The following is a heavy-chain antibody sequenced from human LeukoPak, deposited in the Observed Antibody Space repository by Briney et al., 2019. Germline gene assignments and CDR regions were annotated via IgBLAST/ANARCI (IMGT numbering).Heavy chain of an antibody. J-gene: IGHJ3*02. Sequence: SETLSLTCTVSGGSISSYYWSWIRQPPGKGLEWIGYIYYSGSTNYNPSLKSRVTISVDTSKNQFSLKLSSVTAADTAVYYCARLRELATLHNAFDIWGQGTMVTVSS. V-gene: IGHV4-59*08. CDR3: ARLRELATLHNAFDI. CDR2: IYYSGST. D-gene: IGHD5-24*01. CDR1: GGSISSYY.